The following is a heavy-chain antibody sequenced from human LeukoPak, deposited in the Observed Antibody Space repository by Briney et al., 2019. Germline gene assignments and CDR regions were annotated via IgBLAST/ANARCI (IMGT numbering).Heavy chain of an antibody. CDR2: ISSSSSYI. V-gene: IGHV3-21*04. CDR3: ARGGLTIFGVVNYMDV. D-gene: IGHD3-3*01. CDR1: GFTFSSYS. J-gene: IGHJ6*03. Sequence: GGSLRLSCAASGFTFSSYSMSWVRQAPGKGLEWVSSISSSSSYIYYADSVKGRFTISRDNAKNSLYLQMNSLRAEDTALYYCARGGLTIFGVVNYMDVWGKGTTVTVSS.